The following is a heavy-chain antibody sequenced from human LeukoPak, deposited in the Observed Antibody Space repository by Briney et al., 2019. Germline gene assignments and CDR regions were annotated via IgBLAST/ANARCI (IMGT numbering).Heavy chain of an antibody. V-gene: IGHV4-34*01. Sequence: PSETLSLTCAVYGGSFSGYYWSWLRQPPGKGLAWIGEINHSGSTNYNPSLKSRVTISVDTSKNQFSLKLSSVTAADTAVYYCARGLGYSYAEGDAFDIWGQGTMVTVSS. D-gene: IGHD5-18*01. CDR3: ARGLGYSYAEGDAFDI. J-gene: IGHJ3*02. CDR1: GGSFSGYY. CDR2: INHSGST.